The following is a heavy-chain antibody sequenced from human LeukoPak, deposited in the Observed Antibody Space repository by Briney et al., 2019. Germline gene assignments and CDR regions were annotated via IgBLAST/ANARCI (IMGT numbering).Heavy chain of an antibody. Sequence: PGGSLRLSCAASGFTFSSYGMHWVRQAPGKGLEWVAVISYDGSKKYYADSVKGRFTISRDNSKNTLYLQMNSLRAEDTAVYYCAKDQDYGGNSAGDYWGQGTLVTVSS. D-gene: IGHD4-23*01. CDR1: GFTFSSYG. CDR2: ISYDGSKK. V-gene: IGHV3-30*18. CDR3: AKDQDYGGNSAGDY. J-gene: IGHJ4*02.